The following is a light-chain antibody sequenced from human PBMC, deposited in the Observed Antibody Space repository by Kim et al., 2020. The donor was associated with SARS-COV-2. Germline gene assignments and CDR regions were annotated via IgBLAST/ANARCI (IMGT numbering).Light chain of an antibody. Sequence: LSLSPRERATLSCRASQSVRDNLAWYQQKPGHPPRLLSYDASNRAPGIPARCRGGWAGTDFTLTISSLQPEDFAVYYCQQRNNWLTFGGGTKVEIK. V-gene: IGKV3-11*01. CDR2: DAS. CDR1: QSVRDN. CDR3: QQRNNWLT. J-gene: IGKJ4*01.